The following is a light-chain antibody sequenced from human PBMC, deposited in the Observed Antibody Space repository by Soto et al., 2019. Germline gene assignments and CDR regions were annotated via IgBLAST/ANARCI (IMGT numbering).Light chain of an antibody. CDR2: DAS. J-gene: IGKJ5*01. V-gene: IGKV3-20*01. Sequence: DIVLTQSPGTLSLSPGERVTLSCRASQSLNSSYLAWYQQKPGQAPRLLIYDASSRATGIPDRFSGSGSGTDFTLTISRLEPEDSAVYYCQQYGSSPPITFGQGTRLEIK. CDR1: QSLNSSY. CDR3: QQYGSSPPIT.